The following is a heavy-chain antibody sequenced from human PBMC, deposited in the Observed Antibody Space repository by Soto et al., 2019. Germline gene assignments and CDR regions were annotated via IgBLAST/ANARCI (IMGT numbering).Heavy chain of an antibody. J-gene: IGHJ4*02. CDR2: INPSGGST. CDR1: GYTXSSYY. Sequence: SXKVSFRAAGYTXSSYYMDWVRQAPGQGLEWMGIINPSGGSTSYAQKFQGRVTMTRDTSTSTVYMELRSLRSEDTAVYYCARVRRSSGYYYGYWGQGNPVT. D-gene: IGHD3-22*01. CDR3: ARVRRSSGYYYGY. V-gene: IGHV1-46*01.